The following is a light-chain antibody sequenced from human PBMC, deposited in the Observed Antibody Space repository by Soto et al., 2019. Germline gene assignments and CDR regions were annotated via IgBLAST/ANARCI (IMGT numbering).Light chain of an antibody. CDR1: SSDVGGYNY. V-gene: IGLV2-14*01. CDR2: GVS. CDR3: SSYAKTATLDYV. J-gene: IGLJ1*01. Sequence: QSVLTQPASVSGSPGQSITISCTGTSSDVGGYNYVSWYQQYPGKAPKLMIYGVSNRPSGVSDRFSGSKSGNTASLTISGLQAEDEADYYCSSYAKTATLDYVFGSATKLTVL.